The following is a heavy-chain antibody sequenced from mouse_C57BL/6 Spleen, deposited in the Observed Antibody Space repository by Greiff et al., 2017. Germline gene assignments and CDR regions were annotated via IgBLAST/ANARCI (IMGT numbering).Heavy chain of an antibody. CDR3: VCPGGLRDAMDY. CDR2: IDPSDSET. D-gene: IGHD1-1*01. J-gene: IGHJ4*01. V-gene: IGHV1-52*01. CDR1: GYTFTSYW. Sequence: VQLQQPGAELVRPGSSVKLSCKASGYTFTSYWMHWVKQRPIQGLEWIGNIDPSDSETHYNQKFKDKATLTVDKSSSTAYMQLSSLTSEDSAVYYCVCPGGLRDAMDYWGQGTSVTVSS.